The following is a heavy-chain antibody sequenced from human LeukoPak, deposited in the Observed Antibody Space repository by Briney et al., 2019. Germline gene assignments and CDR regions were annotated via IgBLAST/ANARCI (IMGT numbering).Heavy chain of an antibody. Sequence: GGSLRLSCAASGFTFSSYGMHWVRQAPGKGLEWVAVISYDGSNKYYADSVKGRFTISRDNSKNTLYLQMNSLRAEDTAVYYCAKDVIRAIAVAGSFDYWGQGTLVTVSS. CDR1: GFTFSSYG. J-gene: IGHJ4*02. D-gene: IGHD6-19*01. CDR3: AKDVIRAIAVAGSFDY. V-gene: IGHV3-30*18. CDR2: ISYDGSNK.